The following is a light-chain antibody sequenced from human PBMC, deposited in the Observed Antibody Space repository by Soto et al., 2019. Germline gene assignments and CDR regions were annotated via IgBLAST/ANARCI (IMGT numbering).Light chain of an antibody. Sequence: QSVLTQPPSASGSPGQSVTISCSGNSSDIGGYTYVSWYQHHPGKAPKLMIYEVSKRPSGVPDRFSGSKSGDTASLTVSGLQAEDEADYYCSSFADSNSYVFGTGTKVTVL. CDR2: EVS. CDR1: SSDIGGYTY. CDR3: SSFADSNSYV. V-gene: IGLV2-8*01. J-gene: IGLJ1*01.